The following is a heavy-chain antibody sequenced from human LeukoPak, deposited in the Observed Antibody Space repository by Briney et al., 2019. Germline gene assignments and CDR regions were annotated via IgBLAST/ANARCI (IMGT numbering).Heavy chain of an antibody. D-gene: IGHD1-7*01. J-gene: IGHJ6*02. V-gene: IGHV3-30*18. Sequence: PGGSLRLSCAASGSTFSGYAMHWVRQAPGKGLEWLAVLSYDGSNKFYEDSVKGRFSISRENSMHTLYLQMNRLRPEDTAVYYCAKERLVGQLRRGRNYGMDVWGQGTTVTVSS. CDR1: GSTFSGYA. CDR3: AKERLVGQLRRGRNYGMDV. CDR2: LSYDGSNK.